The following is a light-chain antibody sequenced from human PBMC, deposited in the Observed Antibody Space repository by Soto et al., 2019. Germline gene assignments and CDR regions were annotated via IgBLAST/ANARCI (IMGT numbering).Light chain of an antibody. V-gene: IGLV1-44*01. Sequence: QSVLTQPPSASGTHGQRVTISCSGTYSNVGSNVVNWYQQVPGAAPKLVIYSNDRRPSGVPDRFFGSKSGASASLAISGLQTEDEADYYCAAWDDSLIALLFGGGTKVTVL. J-gene: IGLJ3*02. CDR2: SND. CDR3: AAWDDSLIALL. CDR1: YSNVGSNV.